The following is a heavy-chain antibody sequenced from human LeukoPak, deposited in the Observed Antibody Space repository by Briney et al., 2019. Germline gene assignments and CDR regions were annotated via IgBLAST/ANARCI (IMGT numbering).Heavy chain of an antibody. CDR2: IIPIFGPA. J-gene: IGHJ6*02. V-gene: IGHV1-69*01. D-gene: IGHD2-15*01. CDR3: ARGCVVVVVAATSPGYYGYGMDV. Sequence: GASVKVSCKASGGTFSSYAISWVRQAPGQGLEWMGGIIPIFGPANYAQKFPGRVTITADESTSTAYMELSSLGSEDTAVYYCARGCVVVVVAATSPGYYGYGMDVWGQGTTVTVSS. CDR1: GGTFSSYA.